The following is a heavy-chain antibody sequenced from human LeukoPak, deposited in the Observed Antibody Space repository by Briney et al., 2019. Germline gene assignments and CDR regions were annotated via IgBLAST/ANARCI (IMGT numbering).Heavy chain of an antibody. Sequence: SETLPHTCTVSGGSISSYYWSWIRQPPGKGLEWIGYIYYSGSTNYNPSLKSRVTISVDTSKNQFSLKLSSVTAADTAVYYCARGAPIQLWLHWFDPWGQGALVTVSS. J-gene: IGHJ5*02. CDR2: IYYSGST. D-gene: IGHD5-18*01. CDR1: GGSISSYY. V-gene: IGHV4-59*01. CDR3: ARGAPIQLWLHWFDP.